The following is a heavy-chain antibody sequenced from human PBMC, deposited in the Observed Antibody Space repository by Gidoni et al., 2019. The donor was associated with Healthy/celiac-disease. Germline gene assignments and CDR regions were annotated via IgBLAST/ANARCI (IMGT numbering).Heavy chain of an antibody. J-gene: IGHJ4*02. CDR2: ISYDGSNK. Sequence: QVQLVESGGGVVQPGRSLRLSCAASGFTFGSYAMHWVRQAPGKGLGWVAVISYDGSNKYYADSVKGRFTIPRDNSKNTLYLQMNSLRAEDTAVYYCARGVVTIFGVVKFWGQGTLVTVSS. D-gene: IGHD3-3*01. CDR1: GFTFGSYA. V-gene: IGHV3-30-3*01. CDR3: ARGVVTIFGVVKF.